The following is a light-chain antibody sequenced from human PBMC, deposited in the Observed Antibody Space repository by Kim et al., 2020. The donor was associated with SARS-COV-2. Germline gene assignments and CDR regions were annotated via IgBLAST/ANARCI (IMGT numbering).Light chain of an antibody. V-gene: IGKV1-16*02. CDR3: HQYDTLPFT. CDR1: QGINSH. CDR2: GAS. J-gene: IGKJ4*01. Sequence: DIQMTQSPTSLSASVGDRVTITCRASQGINSHVAWFQQKPGKAPKSLMYGASSLHSGVPSQFSGSGSGTDFTLTISSLQPDDFATYCCHQYDTLPFTFGGGTKVDIK.